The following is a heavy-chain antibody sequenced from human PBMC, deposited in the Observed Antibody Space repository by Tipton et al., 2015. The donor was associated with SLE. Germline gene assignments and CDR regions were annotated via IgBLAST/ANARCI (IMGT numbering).Heavy chain of an antibody. Sequence: QLVQSGAEVKKPGDSLKISCQASSPGYNFDINWIAWVRQVPGKGLEWVGIIYPGDSDTRYNPSFQGQVTMSVDKSIDTAYLQWSNLKASDTAMYYCARLGVAAAGYYYGIDVWGQGTTVTVSS. CDR3: ARLGVAAAGYYYGIDV. J-gene: IGHJ6*01. D-gene: IGHD6-13*01. CDR1: SPGYNFDINW. V-gene: IGHV5-51*03. CDR2: IYPGDSDT.